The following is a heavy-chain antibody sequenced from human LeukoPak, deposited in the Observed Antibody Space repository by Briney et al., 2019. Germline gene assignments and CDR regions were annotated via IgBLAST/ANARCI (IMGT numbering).Heavy chain of an antibody. V-gene: IGHV4-30-4*01. CDR3: ARDCSSGSCYGAFDI. CDR1: GASIRSGDYY. D-gene: IGHD2-15*01. Sequence: SETLSLTCTVSGASIRSGDYYWSWIRQPPGKGLEWIGYIYDSGSTYYNPSLKSRITISVDTSENRFSLKLSSVTATDTAVYYCARDCSSGSCYGAFDIWGQGTMVTVSS. J-gene: IGHJ3*02. CDR2: IYDSGST.